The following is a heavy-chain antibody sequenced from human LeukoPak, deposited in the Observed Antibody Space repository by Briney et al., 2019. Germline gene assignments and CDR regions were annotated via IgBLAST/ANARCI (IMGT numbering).Heavy chain of an antibody. CDR2: IYSGGST. J-gene: IGHJ3*02. Sequence: GGSLRLSCAASGFTVSSNYMSWVRQAPGKGLEGVSVIYSGGSTYYADSVKGRFTISRDNSKNTLCLQMNSLRAEDTAVYYCAFKQIYCSSTSCYYVGAFDIWGQGTMVTVSS. V-gene: IGHV3-66*02. CDR3: AFKQIYCSSTSCYYVGAFDI. CDR1: GFTVSSNY. D-gene: IGHD2-2*01.